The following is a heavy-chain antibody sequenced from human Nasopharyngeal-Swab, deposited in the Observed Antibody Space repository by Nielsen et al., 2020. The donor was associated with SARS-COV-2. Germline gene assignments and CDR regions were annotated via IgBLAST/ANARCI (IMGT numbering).Heavy chain of an antibody. CDR3: ARLPYGDYEVGSYYYYYMDV. J-gene: IGHJ6*03. D-gene: IGHD4-17*01. CDR1: GGTFSSHA. V-gene: IGHV1-69*13. CDR2: IIPIFGTA. Sequence: SVKVSCKASGGTFSSHAISWVRQAPGQGLEWMGGIIPIFGTANYAQKFQGRVTITADESTSTAYMELSSLRSEDTAVYYCARLPYGDYEVGSYYYYYMDVWGKGTTVTVSS.